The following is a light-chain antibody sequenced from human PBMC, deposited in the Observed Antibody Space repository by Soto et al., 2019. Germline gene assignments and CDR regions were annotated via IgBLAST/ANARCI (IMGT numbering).Light chain of an antibody. CDR1: QSLSYW. CDR3: QQYDRFPYT. J-gene: IGKJ2*01. CDR2: KAS. Sequence: DIQMTQSPSTLSASVGDTVTITCRASQSLSYWLAWYQQKPGQAPKLLIHKASTLESGVPSRFSGCGAGTEFTLTLSSLQPDDGATFYCQQYDRFPYTFGQGTKLEIK. V-gene: IGKV1-5*03.